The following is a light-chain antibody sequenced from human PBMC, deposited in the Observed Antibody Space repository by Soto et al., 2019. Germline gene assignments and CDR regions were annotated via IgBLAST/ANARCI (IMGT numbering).Light chain of an antibody. Sequence: SYELTQAPSVSVSPGQTARITCSGDALPTRFAHWYKQKAGHAPVQVIYEDNKRPSGIPERFSGSSSGTVATLVISEAQVEDEGDYYGFSPDKSGNLGVFGPGTKLTVL. CDR2: EDN. CDR1: ALPTRF. J-gene: IGLJ1*01. CDR3: FSPDKSGNLGV. V-gene: IGLV3-10*01.